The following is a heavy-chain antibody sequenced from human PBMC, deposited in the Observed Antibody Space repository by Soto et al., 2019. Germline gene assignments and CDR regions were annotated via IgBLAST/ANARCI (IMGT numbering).Heavy chain of an antibody. V-gene: IGHV3-66*01. CDR3: ARDRRDGDTM. J-gene: IGHJ4*02. D-gene: IGHD3-3*01. CDR1: GFYVNNYY. CDR2: IYRGGDI. Sequence: EVQVVESGGGLVQPGGSLRLSCAASGFYVNNYYMSWFRQAPGKGLEWVSVIYRGGDIYYADSVQGRFPTSRDISRNSLDLQMNSLRVEDTAVYYCARDRRDGDTMWGQGVVVTVSS.